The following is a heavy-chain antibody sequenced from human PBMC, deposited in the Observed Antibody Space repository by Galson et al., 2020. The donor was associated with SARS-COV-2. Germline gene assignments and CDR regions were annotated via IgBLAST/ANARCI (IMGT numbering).Heavy chain of an antibody. D-gene: IGHD3-10*02. V-gene: IGHV1-24*01. CDR2: FDPQDGET. Sequence: ASVKDSCKVSGYTLTALSMHWVRQAPGKGLEWMGGFDPQDGETIYAQKFQGRVTMTEDTSTDTAYMELSSLRSEDTAVYYCATGSVRGTPNWFDPWGQGTLVTVSS. J-gene: IGHJ5*02. CDR1: GYTLTALS. CDR3: ATGSVRGTPNWFDP.